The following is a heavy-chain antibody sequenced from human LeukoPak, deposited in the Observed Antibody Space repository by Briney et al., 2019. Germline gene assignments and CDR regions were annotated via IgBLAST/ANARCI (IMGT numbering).Heavy chain of an antibody. Sequence: PGRSLRLSCAASGFTFSSYAMHWVRQAPGKGLEWVAVISYDGSNKYYADSVKGRFTISRDNSKNTLYLQMNSLRAEDTALYYCAIGYSSSWYRFDYWGQGIVVTVSS. CDR3: AIGYSSSWYRFDY. J-gene: IGHJ4*02. V-gene: IGHV3-30-3*01. D-gene: IGHD6-13*01. CDR2: ISYDGSNK. CDR1: GFTFSSYA.